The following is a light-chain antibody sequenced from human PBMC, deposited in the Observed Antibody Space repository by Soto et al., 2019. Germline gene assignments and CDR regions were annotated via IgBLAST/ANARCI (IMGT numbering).Light chain of an antibody. CDR1: SSDVGGYNY. V-gene: IGLV2-8*01. J-gene: IGLJ1*01. CDR2: EVS. CDR3: SSYAGSNYV. Sequence: ALTQPPSASGSPGQSVTISCTGTSSDVGGYNYVSWYQQHPGKAPKLMIYEVSKRPSGVPDRFSGSKSGNTASLTVSGLQAEDEADYYCSSYAGSNYVFGTGTKVTVL.